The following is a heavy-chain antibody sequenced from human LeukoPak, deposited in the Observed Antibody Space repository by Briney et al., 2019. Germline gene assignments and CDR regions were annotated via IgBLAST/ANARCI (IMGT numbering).Heavy chain of an antibody. J-gene: IGHJ4*02. CDR1: GGSITSTNYL. CDR3: ARCRTYYYDSSGYYDLDY. D-gene: IGHD3-22*01. CDR2: IDWDDDK. Sequence: TLSLTCTVSGGSITSTNYLWGWVRQPPGKALEWLARIDWDDDKYYSTSLKTRLTISKDTSKNQVVLTMTNMDPVDTATYYCARCRTYYYDSSGYYDLDYWGQGTLVTVSS. V-gene: IGHV2-70*18.